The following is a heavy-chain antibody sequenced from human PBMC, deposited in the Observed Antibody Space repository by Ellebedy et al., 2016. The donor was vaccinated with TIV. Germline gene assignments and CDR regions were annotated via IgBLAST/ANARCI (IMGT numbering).Heavy chain of an antibody. V-gene: IGHV3-7*01. Sequence: GESLKISCAASGFSLSSFWMSWVRQAPGKGLESVANINHAGSETYYVDSVKGRFTISRDNAKNSLYLQMNSLRAEDTAVYYCSRGGGCGGGTCYYPDFWGQGTLVTVSS. J-gene: IGHJ4*02. D-gene: IGHD2-15*01. CDR3: SRGGGCGGGTCYYPDF. CDR2: INHAGSET. CDR1: GFSLSSFW.